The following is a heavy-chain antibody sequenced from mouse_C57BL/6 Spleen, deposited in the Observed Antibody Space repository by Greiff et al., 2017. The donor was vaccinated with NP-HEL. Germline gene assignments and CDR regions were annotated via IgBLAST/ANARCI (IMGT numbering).Heavy chain of an antibody. Sequence: VQRVESGPELVKPGASVKISCKASGYAFSSSWMNWVKQRPGKGLEWIGRIYPGDGDTNYNGKFKGKATLTADKSSSTAYMQLSSLTSEDSAVYFCARQIYYDYPYAMDYWGQGTSVTVSS. D-gene: IGHD2-4*01. V-gene: IGHV1-82*01. CDR2: IYPGDGDT. J-gene: IGHJ4*01. CDR1: GYAFSSSW. CDR3: ARQIYYDYPYAMDY.